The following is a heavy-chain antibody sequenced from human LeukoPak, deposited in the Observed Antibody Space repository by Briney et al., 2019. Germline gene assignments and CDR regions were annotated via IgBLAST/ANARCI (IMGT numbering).Heavy chain of an antibody. V-gene: IGHV4-4*07. Sequence: PSQTLSLTCTVSGGSISSYYWSWIRQPAGKGLEWIGRIYTSGSTNYNPSLKSRVTMSVDTSKNQFSLKLSSVTAADTAVYYCARSSDLLVRGEDWFDPWGQGTLVTVSS. CDR2: IYTSGST. J-gene: IGHJ5*02. CDR3: ARSSDLLVRGEDWFDP. CDR1: GGSISSYY. D-gene: IGHD3-10*01.